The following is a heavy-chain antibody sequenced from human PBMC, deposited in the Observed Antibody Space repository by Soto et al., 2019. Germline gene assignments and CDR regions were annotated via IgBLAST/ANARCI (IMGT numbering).Heavy chain of an antibody. Sequence: GESLKISCKGSGYSFTSYWIGWVRQMPGKGLEWMGIIYPGDSDTRYSPSFQGQVTISADKSISTAYLQWSSLKASDTAMYYCARLDSSGYYWFGAFDIWGQGTMVTVSS. V-gene: IGHV5-51*01. CDR3: ARLDSSGYYWFGAFDI. J-gene: IGHJ3*02. CDR2: IYPGDSDT. CDR1: GYSFTSYW. D-gene: IGHD3-22*01.